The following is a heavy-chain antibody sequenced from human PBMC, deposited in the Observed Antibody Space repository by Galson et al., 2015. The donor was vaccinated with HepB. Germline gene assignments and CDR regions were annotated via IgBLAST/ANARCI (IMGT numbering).Heavy chain of an antibody. CDR1: GGTLSRYG. J-gene: IGHJ4*02. D-gene: IGHD3-22*01. Sequence: SVKVSCKASGGTLSRYGFSWVRQAPGQGLEWMGGIITIFDTTSYAQKFQGRVTITADEATSTAYMELSILRSEDTAVYYCASRHSSGYYYFDYWGQGTLVTVSS. CDR3: ASRHSSGYYYFDY. V-gene: IGHV1-69*13. CDR2: IITIFDTT.